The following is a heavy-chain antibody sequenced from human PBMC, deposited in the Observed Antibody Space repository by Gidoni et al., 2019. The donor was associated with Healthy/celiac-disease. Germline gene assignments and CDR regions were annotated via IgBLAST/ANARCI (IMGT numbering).Heavy chain of an antibody. CDR2: ISSSSSTI. V-gene: IGHV3-48*02. Sequence: EVQLVESGGGLVPPGGSLRLSCAASGFTFSRYSLNWVRQAPGQGLEWVSYISSSSSTIYYADSVKGRFTISRDNAKNALYLQMNSLRDEDTAVYYGARENTVVATIRSDYYYGMDVWGQGTTVTVSS. D-gene: IGHD5-12*01. CDR1: GFTFSRYS. J-gene: IGHJ6*02. CDR3: ARENTVVATIRSDYYYGMDV.